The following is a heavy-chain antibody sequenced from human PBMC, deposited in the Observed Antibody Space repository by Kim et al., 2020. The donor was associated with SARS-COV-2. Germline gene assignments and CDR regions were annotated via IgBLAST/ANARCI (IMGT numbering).Heavy chain of an antibody. D-gene: IGHD4-17*01. Sequence: SETLSLTCTVSGGSISSYYWSWIRQPPGKGLEWIWYIYYSGSTNYNPSLKSRVTISVDTSKNQFSLKLSSVTAADTAVYYCARDPFHDYEVGGMDVWGQGTTVTVSS. J-gene: IGHJ6*02. V-gene: IGHV4-59*13. CDR2: IYYSGST. CDR1: GGSISSYY. CDR3: ARDPFHDYEVGGMDV.